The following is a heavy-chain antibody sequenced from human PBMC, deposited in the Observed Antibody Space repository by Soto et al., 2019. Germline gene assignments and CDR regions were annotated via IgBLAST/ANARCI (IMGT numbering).Heavy chain of an antibody. CDR1: GFTFSNAW. V-gene: IGHV3-15*01. CDR2: IKSKTDGGTT. Sequence: EVQLVESGGGLVKPGGSLRLSCAASGFTFSNAWMSWVRQAPGKGLEWVGRIKSKTDGGTTDYAAPVKGRFTISRDDSKNTLYLQMNSLKTEDTAVYYCTTEVIVVVPAAHQWLEDYWGQGTLVTVSS. D-gene: IGHD2-2*01. J-gene: IGHJ4*02. CDR3: TTEVIVVVPAAHQWLEDY.